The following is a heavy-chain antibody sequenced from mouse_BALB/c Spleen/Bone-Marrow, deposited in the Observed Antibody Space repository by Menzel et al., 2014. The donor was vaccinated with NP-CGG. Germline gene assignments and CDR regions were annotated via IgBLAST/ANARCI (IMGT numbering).Heavy chain of an antibody. Sequence: EVQVVESGGGLVKPGGSLKLSCAASGFTFSDYYMYWVRQTPEKRLEWVATISDGGSYTYYPASVKGRFTISRDNAKNNLYLQMSSLKSEDTAMYYCAREDDDGSWFAYWGQGTLVTVSA. CDR2: ISDGGSYT. V-gene: IGHV5-4*02. J-gene: IGHJ3*01. CDR1: GFTFSDYY. D-gene: IGHD2-12*01. CDR3: AREDDDGSWFAY.